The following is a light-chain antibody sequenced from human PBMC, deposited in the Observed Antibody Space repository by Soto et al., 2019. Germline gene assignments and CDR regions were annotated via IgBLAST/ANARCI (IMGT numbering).Light chain of an antibody. Sequence: QSALTQPRSVSGSPGQSVTISCTGTSSDVGGYNYVSWYQQHPGKAPKLMIYDVSKRPSGVPDRFSGAKSGNTASLTISLRQAEDEADYYCCSYAGSSIYVFGTGTKVTVL. CDR1: SSDVGGYNY. J-gene: IGLJ1*01. CDR2: DVS. V-gene: IGLV2-11*01. CDR3: CSYAGSSIYV.